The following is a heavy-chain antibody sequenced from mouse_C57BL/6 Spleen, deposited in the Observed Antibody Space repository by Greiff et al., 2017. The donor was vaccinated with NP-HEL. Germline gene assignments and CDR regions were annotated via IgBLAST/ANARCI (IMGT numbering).Heavy chain of an antibody. CDR2: IDPANGNT. D-gene: IGHD2-3*01. CDR3: ARSLIYDGYYDYFDY. V-gene: IGHV14-3*01. Sequence: VHVKQSVAELVRPGASVKLSCTASGFNIKNTYMHWVKQRPEQGLEWIGRIDPANGNTKYAPKFQGKATITADTSSNTAYLQLSSLTSEDTAIYYCARSLIYDGYYDYFDYWGQGTTLTVSS. CDR1: GFNIKNTY. J-gene: IGHJ2*01.